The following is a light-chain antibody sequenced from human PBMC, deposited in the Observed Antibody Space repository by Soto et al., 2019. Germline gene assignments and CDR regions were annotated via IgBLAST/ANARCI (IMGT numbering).Light chain of an antibody. CDR3: QQSSGIPYT. Sequence: DIQMTQSPASLSASVGDRVTVTCRASQNLGTYLNWYQQQPGKPPKLLIYAASTLQSGVPSRFSGSGSGTDFTLTISSLQPEDFATYYCQQSSGIPYTFGQGTKAEIK. CDR1: QNLGTY. V-gene: IGKV1-39*01. J-gene: IGKJ2*01. CDR2: AAS.